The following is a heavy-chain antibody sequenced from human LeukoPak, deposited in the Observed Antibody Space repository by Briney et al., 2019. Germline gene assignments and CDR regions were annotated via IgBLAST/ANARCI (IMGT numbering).Heavy chain of an antibody. CDR2: IKQDGSEK. CDR3: ASDLSLAARPRWFDP. J-gene: IGHJ5*02. D-gene: IGHD6-6*01. CDR1: GFTFSSYW. V-gene: IGHV3-7*03. Sequence: GGSLRLSCAASGFTFSSYWMSWVRQAPGKVLEWVANIKQDGSEKYYVDSVKGRFTISRDNAKNSLYLEMNSLSAEDTAVYYCASDLSLAARPRWFDPWGQGTLVTVSS.